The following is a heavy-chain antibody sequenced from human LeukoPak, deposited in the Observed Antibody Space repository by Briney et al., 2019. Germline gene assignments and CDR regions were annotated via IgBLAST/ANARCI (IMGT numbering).Heavy chain of an antibody. CDR2: INPSSGDT. CDR3: ARGGTWEISLAWFDP. D-gene: IGHD3-16*02. Sequence: ASVKVSCKASGYIFTDYYLHWVRQAPGQGPEWMGWINPSSGDTHYAQNFEGRVTLTRDTSINTVSMELSRLRSDDTAVYYCARGGTWEISLAWFDPWGQGTLVTVSS. CDR1: GYIFTDYY. J-gene: IGHJ5*02. V-gene: IGHV1-2*02.